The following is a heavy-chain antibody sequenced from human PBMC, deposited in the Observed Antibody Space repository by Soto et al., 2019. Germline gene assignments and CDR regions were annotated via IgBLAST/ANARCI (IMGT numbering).Heavy chain of an antibody. CDR3: SVPAAPAGAFDI. J-gene: IGHJ3*02. D-gene: IGHD2-2*01. V-gene: IGHV1-18*01. CDR2: INPNNGNT. CDR1: GYTFTSYG. Sequence: GASVKVSCKASGYTFTSYGISWVRQAPGQGLEWMGIINPNNGNTNYAQKFQGRVTMTRDTSTSTVYMELSSLRFKDTAVYYCSVPAAPAGAFDIWGQGTMVTVSS.